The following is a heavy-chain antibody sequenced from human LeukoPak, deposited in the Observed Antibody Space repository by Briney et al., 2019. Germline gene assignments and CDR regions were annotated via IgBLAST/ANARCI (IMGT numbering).Heavy chain of an antibody. J-gene: IGHJ4*02. V-gene: IGHV3-30-3*01. CDR1: GFTFSSYA. CDR3: ARELDIVVAVAATVFAY. D-gene: IGHD2-15*01. CDR2: ISYDGSNK. Sequence: GGSLRLSCASSGFTFSSYAMDWVRQAPGKGLEWVAVISYDGSNKYYADSVKGRFTISRDNSKNTLYLQMNSLRAEDTAVYYCARELDIVVAVAATVFAYWGQGTLVTVSS.